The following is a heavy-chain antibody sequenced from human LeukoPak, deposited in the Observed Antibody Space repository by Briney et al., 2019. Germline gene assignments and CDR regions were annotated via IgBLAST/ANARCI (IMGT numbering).Heavy chain of an antibody. Sequence: ASVKVSCKASGYTFTGYYMHWVRQAPGQGLEWMGWISPNSGGTNYAQKFQGRVTMTRETSISTAYMDLTRLGSDDTAVYYCAREGQGYVYWGQGTLVTVSS. CDR2: ISPNSGGT. J-gene: IGHJ4*02. D-gene: IGHD3-16*01. CDR1: GYTFTGYY. CDR3: AREGQGYVY. V-gene: IGHV1-2*02.